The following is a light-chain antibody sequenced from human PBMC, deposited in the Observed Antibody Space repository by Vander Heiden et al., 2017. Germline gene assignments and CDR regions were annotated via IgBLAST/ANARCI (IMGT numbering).Light chain of an antibody. V-gene: IGKV3-20*01. J-gene: IGKJ2*01. Sequence: PGERATLSCRASQSVSDNQLAWYQQKPGQAPRLLMYGVSNRATGIPDRFSGSGSGTEFTLIISRLEPEDFAVYFCHHYGASPYTFGQGTKLEIK. CDR3: HHYGASPYT. CDR1: QSVSDNQ. CDR2: GVS.